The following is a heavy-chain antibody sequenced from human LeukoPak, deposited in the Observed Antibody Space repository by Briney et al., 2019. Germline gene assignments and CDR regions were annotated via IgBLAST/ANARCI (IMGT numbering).Heavy chain of an antibody. D-gene: IGHD2-8*01. CDR3: SRENGAFSPFGY. CDR2: IYYSGST. Sequence: SETLSLTCTVSGVSISSSAYYWGWIRQPPGKGLEWIGSIYYSGSTYDNPSLKSRVTVSLDKSKNQLSLNLTSVTAADTAVYYCSRENGAFSPFGYWGQGTLVTVLS. V-gene: IGHV4-39*07. CDR1: GVSISSSAYY. J-gene: IGHJ4*02.